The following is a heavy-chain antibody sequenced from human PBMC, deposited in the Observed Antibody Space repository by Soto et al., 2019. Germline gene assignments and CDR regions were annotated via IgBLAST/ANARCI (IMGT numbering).Heavy chain of an antibody. Sequence: SETLSLTCAVYGGSISSSGYSWSWIRQPPGKGLEWIGYIYHSGSTYYNPSLKSRVTISVDRSNNQFSLKLSSVTAADTAVYYCARERDYDFWTGQTLYYYGMDVWGHGTPVTVSS. J-gene: IGHJ6*02. CDR1: GGSISSSGYS. CDR2: IYHSGST. CDR3: ARERDYDFWTGQTLYYYGMDV. V-gene: IGHV4-30-2*01. D-gene: IGHD3-3*01.